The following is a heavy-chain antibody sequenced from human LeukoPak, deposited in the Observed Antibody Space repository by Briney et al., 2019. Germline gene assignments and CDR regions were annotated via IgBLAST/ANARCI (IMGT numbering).Heavy chain of an antibody. CDR3: AKRYCSSTSCYYYYYYDLDV. CDR2: ISGSGDST. D-gene: IGHD2-2*01. Sequence: GGSLRLSCAASGFTFSSYAMSWVRQTPGKGLEWVSAISGSGDSTYYADSVKGRFTISRDNSKNTLYLQMDSLRAEDTAVYYCAKRYCSSTSCYYYYYYDLDVWGQGTTVTVSS. CDR1: GFTFSSYA. V-gene: IGHV3-23*01. J-gene: IGHJ6*02.